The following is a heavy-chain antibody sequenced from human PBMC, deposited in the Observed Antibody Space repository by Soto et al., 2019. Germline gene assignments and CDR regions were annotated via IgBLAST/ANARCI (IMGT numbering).Heavy chain of an antibody. CDR1: GFTFSSYA. J-gene: IGHJ4*01. Sequence: GGSLRLSCAASGFTFSSYAMHWVRQAPGKGLEYVSAISSNGGSTYYADSVKGRFTISRDNSKNTLYLQMGSLRAEDMAVYYCARGGKRSSSSIFFDYWGRGTVVTVSS. D-gene: IGHD6-13*01. V-gene: IGHV3-64*02. CDR3: ARGGKRSSSSIFFDY. CDR2: ISSNGGST.